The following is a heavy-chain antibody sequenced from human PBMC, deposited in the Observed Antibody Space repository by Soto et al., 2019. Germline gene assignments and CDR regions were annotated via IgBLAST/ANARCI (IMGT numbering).Heavy chain of an antibody. Sequence: QVQLVQSGAEVRQPASSVKVSCKTSGGTFSSYAISWVRQAPGQGLEWMGGIVPIVDTSTYAQKFQGRVTITGYESTSTAYMELSSLRSDDTAIYYCVRVVAIPGYPDNWGQGTLVTVSS. CDR1: GGTFSSYA. CDR3: VRVVAIPGYPDN. D-gene: IGHD5-12*01. V-gene: IGHV1-69*12. CDR2: IVPIVDTS. J-gene: IGHJ4*02.